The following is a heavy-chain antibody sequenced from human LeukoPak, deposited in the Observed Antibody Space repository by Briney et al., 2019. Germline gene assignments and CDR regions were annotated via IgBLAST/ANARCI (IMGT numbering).Heavy chain of an antibody. CDR3: ARGSGSDS. D-gene: IGHD6-19*01. CDR1: GYSISSGYF. J-gene: IGHJ4*02. V-gene: IGHV4-38-2*02. CDR2: IYHSGNT. Sequence: SETLSLTCTVSGYSISSGYFWGWIRQPPGKGLEWIGSIYHSGNTYYNPSLKSRVTISLDTSKNQISLRLSSVTAADTAVYYCARGSGSDSWGQGTLVTVSS.